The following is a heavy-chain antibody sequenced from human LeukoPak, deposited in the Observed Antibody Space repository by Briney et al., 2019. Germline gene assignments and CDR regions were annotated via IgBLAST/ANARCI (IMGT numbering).Heavy chain of an antibody. CDR2: ISGSGNNE. V-gene: IGHV3-23*01. CDR1: GFNFNKFDG. CDR3: TTARWELLPDY. Sequence: GGSLKLSCAAAGFNFNKFDGISWVRQAPGKGLEWVSVISGSGNNEDHADSVKGRFTISRDNSKNTLYLQMNSLKTEDTAVYYCTTARWELLPDYWGQGTLVTVSS. J-gene: IGHJ4*02. D-gene: IGHD1-26*01.